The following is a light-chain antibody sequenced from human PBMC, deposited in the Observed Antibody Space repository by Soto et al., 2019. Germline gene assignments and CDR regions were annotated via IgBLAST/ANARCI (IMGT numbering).Light chain of an antibody. Sequence: DIQMTQSPSSLSASVGGRVTITCRASQSISSYLNWYQQKPGKATKLLIYAASSLQSGVPSRFSGSGSGTDFTLTISSLQPEDFATYYCQQSYSTPGFGPGTKVDIK. J-gene: IGKJ3*01. CDR3: QQSYSTPG. CDR1: QSISSY. CDR2: AAS. V-gene: IGKV1-39*01.